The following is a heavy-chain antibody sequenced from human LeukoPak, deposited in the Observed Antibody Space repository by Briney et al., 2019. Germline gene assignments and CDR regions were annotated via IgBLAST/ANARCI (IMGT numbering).Heavy chain of an antibody. CDR3: ARHVTIFGVVINYFDY. D-gene: IGHD3-3*01. J-gene: IGHJ4*02. CDR1: GGSISSGGYY. V-gene: IGHV4-31*03. CDR2: IYYSGYT. Sequence: ASETLSLTCTVSGGSISSGGYYWSWIRQHPGQGLEWIGYIYYSGYTYYNPSLKSRVTISVDTSKNQFSLKLSSVTAADTAVYYCARHVTIFGVVINYFDYWGQGTLVTVSS.